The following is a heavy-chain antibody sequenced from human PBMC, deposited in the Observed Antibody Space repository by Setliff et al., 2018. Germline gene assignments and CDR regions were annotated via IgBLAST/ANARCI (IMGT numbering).Heavy chain of an antibody. Sequence: ASVKVSCKASGFSFSDYLMNWMRQTPDQRLEWMGRINLNTGNIFYAQEFQGRVTLTRDASISTAYMELTGLRYDDTAICYCARDTLALKDITLFDYWGQGTLVTVSS. CDR1: GFSFSDYL. V-gene: IGHV1-2*02. J-gene: IGHJ4*02. CDR2: INLNTGNI. D-gene: IGHD5-12*01. CDR3: ARDTLALKDITLFDY.